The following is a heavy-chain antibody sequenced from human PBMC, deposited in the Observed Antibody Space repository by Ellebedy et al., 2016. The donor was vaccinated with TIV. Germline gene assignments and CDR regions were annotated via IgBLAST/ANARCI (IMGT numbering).Heavy chain of an antibody. Sequence: MPSETLSLTCAVYGGSFSGYYWSWIRQPPGKGLEWIGEINHSGSTNYNPSLKSRVTISVDTSKNQFSLKLSSVTAADTAVYYCARGAGRGQLVRNFDYWGQGTLVTVSS. CDR1: GGSFSGYY. V-gene: IGHV4-34*01. D-gene: IGHD6-6*01. CDR3: ARGAGRGQLVRNFDY. CDR2: INHSGST. J-gene: IGHJ4*02.